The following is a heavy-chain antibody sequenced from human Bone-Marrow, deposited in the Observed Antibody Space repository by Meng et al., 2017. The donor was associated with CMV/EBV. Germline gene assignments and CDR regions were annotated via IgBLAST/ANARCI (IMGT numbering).Heavy chain of an antibody. J-gene: IGHJ4*02. Sequence: SETLSLTCTVSGGSISSSSYYWGWIRQPPGKGLEWIGSIYYSGSTYYNPSLKSRVTISVDTSKNQFSLKLSSVTAADTAVYYCARGEGWGVPAAIQEYYFDYWGQGTLVTVSS. D-gene: IGHD2-2*02. CDR2: IYYSGST. CDR3: ARGEGWGVPAAIQEYYFDY. V-gene: IGHV4-39*07. CDR1: GGSISSSSYY.